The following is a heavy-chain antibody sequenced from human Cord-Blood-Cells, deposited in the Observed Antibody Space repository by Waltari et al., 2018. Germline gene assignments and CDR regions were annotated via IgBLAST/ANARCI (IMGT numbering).Heavy chain of an antibody. D-gene: IGHD3-22*01. CDR2: INHSGST. CDR3: ARVRVVGSGYYYYYYGMDV. V-gene: IGHV4-34*01. CDR1: GGSFSGYY. J-gene: IGHJ6*02. Sequence: QVQLQQWGEGLLKPSETLSLTCAVYGGSFSGYYWRWIRQPPGKGLEWIGEINHSGSTNYNPSLKSRVTISVDTSKNQFSLKLSSVTAADTAVYYCARVRVVGSGYYYYYYGMDVWGQGTTVTVSS.